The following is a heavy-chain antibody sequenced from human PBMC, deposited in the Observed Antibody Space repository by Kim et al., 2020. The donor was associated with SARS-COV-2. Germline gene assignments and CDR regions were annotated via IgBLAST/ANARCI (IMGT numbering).Heavy chain of an antibody. Sequence: SVKDSCKASGGIFSSYAISWVRQAPGQGLEWMGRIIPILGIANYAQKFQGRVTITADKSTSIAYMELSSLRGEETAVYYLPSPQAMAYGMDVWGQGTTVTVSS. D-gene: IGHD5-18*01. CDR2: IIPILGIA. CDR3: PSPQAMAYGMDV. V-gene: IGHV1-69*04. J-gene: IGHJ6*02. CDR1: GGIFSSYA.